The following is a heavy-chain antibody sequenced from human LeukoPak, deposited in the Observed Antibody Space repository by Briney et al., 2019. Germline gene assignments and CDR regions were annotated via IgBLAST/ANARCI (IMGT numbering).Heavy chain of an antibody. Sequence: GGSLRLSCAASGFTFSSYSMNWVRQAPGKGLEWVSSISSSSSYIYYADSVKGRFTISRDSAKNSLYLQMNSLRAEDTTVYYCARAQYYDILTGYSAADYWGQGTLVTVSS. V-gene: IGHV3-21*01. J-gene: IGHJ4*02. CDR3: ARAQYYDILTGYSAADY. CDR1: GFTFSSYS. D-gene: IGHD3-9*01. CDR2: ISSSSSYI.